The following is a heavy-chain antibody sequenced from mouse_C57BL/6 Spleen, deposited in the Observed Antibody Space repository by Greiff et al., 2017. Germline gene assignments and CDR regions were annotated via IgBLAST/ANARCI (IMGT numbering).Heavy chain of an antibody. J-gene: IGHJ1*03. CDR2: ISSGGDYI. CDR3: TRITTVVAHWYFDV. Sequence: EVHLLQSGEGLVKPGGSLKLSCAASGFTFTSYAMSWVRQTPEQRLEWVAYISSGGDYIYYADTVKGRFTISRDNARNTLYLQMSSLKSEDTAMYYCTRITTVVAHWYFDVWGTGTTVTVSS. V-gene: IGHV5-9-1*02. CDR1: GFTFTSYA. D-gene: IGHD1-1*01.